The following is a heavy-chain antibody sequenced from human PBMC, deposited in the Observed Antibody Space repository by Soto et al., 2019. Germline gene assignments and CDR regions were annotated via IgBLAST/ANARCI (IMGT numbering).Heavy chain of an antibody. J-gene: IGHJ3*02. Sequence: GGSLRLSCAASGFTFSSYGMHWVRQAPGKGLEWVAVISYDGSNKYYADSVKGRFTISRDNSKNTLYLQMNSLRAEDTAVYYCAKGKKASDAFDIWGQGTIVTVSS. CDR2: ISYDGSNK. V-gene: IGHV3-30*18. CDR3: AKGKKASDAFDI. CDR1: GFTFSSYG.